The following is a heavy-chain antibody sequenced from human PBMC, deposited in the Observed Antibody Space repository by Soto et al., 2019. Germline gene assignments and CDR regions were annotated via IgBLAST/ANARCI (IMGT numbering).Heavy chain of an antibody. Sequence: AAVKVSCKVSGYTLTELSMHWVRQAPGKGLEWMGGFDPEDGETIYAQKFQGRITMTEDTSTDTAYMELSSLRSEDTAVYYCATESTIQTYYYYSGMDVWGQGTTVTVSS. CDR1: GYTLTELS. V-gene: IGHV1-24*01. D-gene: IGHD3-10*01. J-gene: IGHJ6*02. CDR3: ATESTIQTYYYYSGMDV. CDR2: FDPEDGET.